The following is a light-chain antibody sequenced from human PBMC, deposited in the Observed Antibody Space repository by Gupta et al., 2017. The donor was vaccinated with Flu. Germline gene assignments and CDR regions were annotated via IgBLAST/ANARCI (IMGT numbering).Light chain of an antibody. CDR2: WAS. V-gene: IGKV4-1*01. CDR1: QSVLYSSNNKNY. Sequence: SCKSSQSVLYSSNNKNYLAWYQQKPGQPPKLLIYWASTRDFGVPDRFSGSGSGTDFTLTISSLQAEDVAVYYFQQYLSSPGTFGRGTKVEVK. CDR3: QQYLSSPGT. J-gene: IGKJ1*01.